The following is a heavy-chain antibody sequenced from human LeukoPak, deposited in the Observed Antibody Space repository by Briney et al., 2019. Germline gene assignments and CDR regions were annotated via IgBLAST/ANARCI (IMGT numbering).Heavy chain of an antibody. V-gene: IGHV4-39*02. Sequence: AWVRQAPGKGLEWIGSVYYRGNAYYNPSLKSRVTISVDTSKNQFSLKLSAVTAADTAVYYCAKDPTYYDILTGYSGGGGFDYWGQGTLVTVSS. CDR2: VYYRGNA. J-gene: IGHJ4*02. D-gene: IGHD3-9*01. CDR3: AKDPTYYDILTGYSGGGGFDY.